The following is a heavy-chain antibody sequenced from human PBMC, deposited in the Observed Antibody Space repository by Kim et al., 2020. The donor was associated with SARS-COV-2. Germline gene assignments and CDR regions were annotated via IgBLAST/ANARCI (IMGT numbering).Heavy chain of an antibody. D-gene: IGHD3-10*01. V-gene: IGHV3-9*01. Sequence: GGSLRLSCAASGFTFDDYAMHWVRQAPGKGLEWVSGISWNSGSIGYADSVKGRFTISRDNAKNSLYLQMNSLRAEDTALYYCAKDLFPSGGGFDIWGQGT. J-gene: IGHJ3*02. CDR2: ISWNSGSI. CDR3: AKDLFPSGGGFDI. CDR1: GFTFDDYA.